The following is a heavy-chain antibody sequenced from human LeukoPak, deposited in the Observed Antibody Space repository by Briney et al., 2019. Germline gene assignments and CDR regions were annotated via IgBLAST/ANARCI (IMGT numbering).Heavy chain of an antibody. V-gene: IGHV4-38-2*02. Sequence: SETLSLTCTVSGYSISSGYYWGWIRQPPGKGLEWIGSIYHSGSTNYNPSLKSRVTISVDTSKNQFSLKLSSVTAADTGVYYCARDLGDYDILTGYSPWGQGTLVTVSS. CDR3: ARDLGDYDILTGYSP. CDR2: IYHSGST. J-gene: IGHJ4*02. D-gene: IGHD3-9*01. CDR1: GYSISSGYY.